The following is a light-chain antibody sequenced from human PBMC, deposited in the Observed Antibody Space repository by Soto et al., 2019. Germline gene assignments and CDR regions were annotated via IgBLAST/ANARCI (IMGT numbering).Light chain of an antibody. J-gene: IGLJ2*01. V-gene: IGLV1-47*01. CDR2: RNN. Sequence: QSVLTQPPSASGTPGQRVTTSCSRSSSNIGSNYVYWYQQLPGTAPKLLIYRNNQRPSGVPDRFSGSKSGTSASLAISGLRSEDEADYYCAAWDDSLSGPDVVFGGGTKLTVL. CDR1: SSNIGSNY. CDR3: AAWDDSLSGPDVV.